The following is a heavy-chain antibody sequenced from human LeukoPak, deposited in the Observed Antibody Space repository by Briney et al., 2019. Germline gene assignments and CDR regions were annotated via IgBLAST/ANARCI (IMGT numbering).Heavy chain of an antibody. J-gene: IGHJ6*02. D-gene: IGHD4-17*01. CDR1: GYTFTSYD. V-gene: IGHV1-8*01. CDR3: ARNDYGDYVKWLYYYYGMDV. Sequence: GASVKVSCKASGYTFTSYDINWVRQATGQGLEWMGWMNPNSGSTGYAQKFPGRVTMTRNTSISTAYMELSSLRSEDTAVYYCARNDYGDYVKWLYYYYGMDVWGQGTTVTVSS. CDR2: MNPNSGST.